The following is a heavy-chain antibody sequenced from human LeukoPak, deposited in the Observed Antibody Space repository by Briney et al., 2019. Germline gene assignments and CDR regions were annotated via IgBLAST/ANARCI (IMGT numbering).Heavy chain of an antibody. D-gene: IGHD6-13*01. Sequence: ASVKVSCKAPGYTFTADYMHWVRQAPGQGLEWMGWINPNSGGTNYAQKFQGRVTMSRDTSINIAYMELTKLRSDDTAVYYCARVYSPIATAGSWYFDYWGQGTLVTVSS. CDR3: ARVYSPIATAGSWYFDY. J-gene: IGHJ4*02. CDR1: GYTFTADY. CDR2: INPNSGGT. V-gene: IGHV1-2*02.